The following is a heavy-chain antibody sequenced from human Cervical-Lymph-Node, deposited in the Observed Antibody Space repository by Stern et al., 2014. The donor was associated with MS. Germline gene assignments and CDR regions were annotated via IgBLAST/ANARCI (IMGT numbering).Heavy chain of an antibody. CDR3: ARNQVYYFDY. D-gene: IGHD5/OR15-5a*01. V-gene: IGHV1-69*18. CDR1: GGTFSNYA. Sequence: VQLVASGAEVKKPGSSVKVSCKASGGTFSNYAISWVRQAPGQGLEWMGTIIHIFGTTNYSQKFQARVTITADESTSTAYMELSSLSSDDTAVYYCARNQVYYFDYWGQGTMVSVSS. J-gene: IGHJ4*02. CDR2: IIHIFGTT.